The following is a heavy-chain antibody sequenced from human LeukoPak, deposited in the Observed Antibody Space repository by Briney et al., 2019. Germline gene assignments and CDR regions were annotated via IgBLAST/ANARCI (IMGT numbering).Heavy chain of an antibody. CDR3: ARDKYFDGGFGPYFDS. J-gene: IGHJ4*02. CDR2: IYYSGST. D-gene: IGHD3-3*01. V-gene: IGHV4-61*01. Sequence: SETLSLTCTVSGGSVSSGSYYWSWIRQPPGKGLEWIGYIYYSGSTSYNPSLKSRVTISVDTSKNQFSLKLSSVTAADTAVYYCARDKYFDGGFGPYFDSWGQGTLVTVSS. CDR1: GGSVSSGSYY.